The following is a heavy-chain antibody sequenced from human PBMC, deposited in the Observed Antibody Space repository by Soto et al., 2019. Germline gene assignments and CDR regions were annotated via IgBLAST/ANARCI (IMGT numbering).Heavy chain of an antibody. Sequence: QVQLQESGPGLVRPSGTLSLTCAVSRGSISSSNWWSWVRQPPGKGLEGIGELYHSGSTNYNPSLKSRVTISVDKSKNQSSLKLRSVTAADTAVYYCARGTHDYGDYVRIPYWYFDLWGRGPLVTVSS. D-gene: IGHD4-17*01. CDR3: ARGTHDYGDYVRIPYWYFDL. J-gene: IGHJ2*01. CDR2: LYHSGST. CDR1: RGSISSSNW. V-gene: IGHV4-4*02.